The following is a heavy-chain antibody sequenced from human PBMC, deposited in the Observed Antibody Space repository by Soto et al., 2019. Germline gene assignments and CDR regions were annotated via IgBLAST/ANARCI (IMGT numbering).Heavy chain of an antibody. V-gene: IGHV6-1*01. CDR2: TYDRSRWQS. CDR3: ARLIGNSWLDS. CDR1: GDSVSSNDAT. J-gene: IGHJ5*01. Sequence: QVQLQQSGPGPVKPSQTLSLTCGNSGDSVSSNDATWDWIRQSLTKGLEWLGRTYDRSRWQSDYAVSVKSRISINPDTSNNQVSLQLNSVTPDDTAVYYCARLIGNSWLDSWGQGTLVTVSS. D-gene: IGHD3-16*01.